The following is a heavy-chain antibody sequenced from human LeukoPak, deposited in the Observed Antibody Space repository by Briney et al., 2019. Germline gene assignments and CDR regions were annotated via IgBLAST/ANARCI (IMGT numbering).Heavy chain of an antibody. J-gene: IGHJ3*02. Sequence: PSETLSLTCTVSGGSISSYYWSWIRQPPGKGLEWIGYIYYSGSTNYNPSLKSRVTISVDTSKNQFSLKLSSVTAADTAVYYCVGIAVAGRTAFDIWGQGTMVTVSS. CDR3: VGIAVAGRTAFDI. CDR2: IYYSGST. CDR1: GGSISSYY. D-gene: IGHD6-19*01. V-gene: IGHV4-59*01.